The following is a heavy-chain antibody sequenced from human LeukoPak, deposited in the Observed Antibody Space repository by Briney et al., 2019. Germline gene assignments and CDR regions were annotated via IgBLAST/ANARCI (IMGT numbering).Heavy chain of an antibody. CDR2: IYHSGST. CDR3: ARWIMVRGVIMSGWFDP. CDR1: GGSISSGGYS. V-gene: IGHV4-30-2*01. D-gene: IGHD3-10*01. J-gene: IGHJ5*02. Sequence: SETLSLTCAVSGGSISSGGYSWSWIRQPPGKGLEWIGYIYHSGSTYYNPSLKSRVTISVDRSKNQFSLKLSSVTAADTAVYYCARWIMVRGVIMSGWFDPWGQRTLVTVSS.